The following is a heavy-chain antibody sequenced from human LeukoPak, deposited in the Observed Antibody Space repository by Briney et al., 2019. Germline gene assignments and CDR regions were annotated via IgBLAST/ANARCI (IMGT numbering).Heavy chain of an antibody. Sequence: GGSLRLSCAASGFTFSSYEMNWVRQAPGKGLEWVSYISSSGSTIYYADSVKGRFTISRDNAKDSLYLQMDSLRAEDTAVYYCAKFSRAADSYWGQGTLVTVPS. J-gene: IGHJ4*02. CDR2: ISSSGSTI. D-gene: IGHD2-15*01. V-gene: IGHV3-48*03. CDR3: AKFSRAADSY. CDR1: GFTFSSYE.